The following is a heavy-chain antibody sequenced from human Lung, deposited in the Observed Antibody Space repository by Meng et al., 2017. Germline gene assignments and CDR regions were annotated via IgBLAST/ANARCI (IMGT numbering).Heavy chain of an antibody. CDR2: ISSSSSYI. CDR3: ARDPRVLLWFGESGWFDP. Sequence: EVQLVESGGGLVKPGGSLRLSCAAAGFTCSSYSMNWVRQAPGKGLEWVSSISSSSSYIYYADSVKGRFTISRDNAKNSLYLQMNSLRAEDTAVYYCARDPRVLLWFGESGWFDPWGQGTLVTVSS. V-gene: IGHV3-21*01. D-gene: IGHD3-10*01. CDR1: GFTCSSYS. J-gene: IGHJ5*02.